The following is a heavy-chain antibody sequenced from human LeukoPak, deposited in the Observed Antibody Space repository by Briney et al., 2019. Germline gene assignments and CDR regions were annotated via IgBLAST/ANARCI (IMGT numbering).Heavy chain of an antibody. V-gene: IGHV3-23*01. Sequence: GGSLRLSCAASGFTFSSYAMSWVRQAPGKGLEWVSAISGGGGSTYYADSVKGRFTISRDNSKNTLYLQMNSLRAEDTAVYYCAKDPYYDSSGYRNYYYGMDVWGQGTTVTVSS. J-gene: IGHJ6*02. CDR2: ISGGGGST. D-gene: IGHD3-22*01. CDR1: GFTFSSYA. CDR3: AKDPYYDSSGYRNYYYGMDV.